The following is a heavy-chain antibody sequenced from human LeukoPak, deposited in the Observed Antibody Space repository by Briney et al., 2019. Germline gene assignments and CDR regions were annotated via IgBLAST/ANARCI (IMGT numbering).Heavy chain of an antibody. CDR2: IYYSGST. Sequence: SETLSLTCTVSGGSISSSSYYWGWIRQPPGKGLEWTGSIYYSGSTYYNPSLKSRVTISVDTSKNQFSLKLSSVTAADTAVYYCARLPYYDFWSGSLNWFDPWGQGTLVTVSS. D-gene: IGHD3-3*01. CDR3: ARLPYYDFWSGSLNWFDP. CDR1: GGSISSSSYY. V-gene: IGHV4-39*01. J-gene: IGHJ5*02.